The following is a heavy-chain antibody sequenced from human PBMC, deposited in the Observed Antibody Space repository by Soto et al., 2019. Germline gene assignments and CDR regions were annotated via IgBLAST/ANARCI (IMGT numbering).Heavy chain of an antibody. D-gene: IGHD4-17*01. J-gene: IGHJ4*02. CDR3: ARGVTTVTTFDY. Sequence: QLQLQESGSGLVKPSQTLSLTCAVSGGSISSGGYSCNWIRQPPGKGLEWIGYIYHSGSTYYNPSLKSRVTISVDRSKNQFSLKLSSVTAADTAVYYCARGVTTVTTFDYWGQVTLVTVSS. CDR2: IYHSGST. V-gene: IGHV4-30-2*01. CDR1: GGSISSGGYS.